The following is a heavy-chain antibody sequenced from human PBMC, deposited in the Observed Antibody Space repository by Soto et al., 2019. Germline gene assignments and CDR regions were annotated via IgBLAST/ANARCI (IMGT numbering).Heavy chain of an antibody. CDR1: GFTVSSNY. Sequence: GGSLRLSCAASGFTVSSNYMSWVRQAPGKGLEWVSVIYSGGSTYYADSVKGRFTISRDNSKNTLYLQMNSLRAEDTAVYYCARQKLGYCSSTSCYDGYYYYMDVWGKGTTVTVSS. CDR3: ARQKLGYCSSTSCYDGYYYYMDV. V-gene: IGHV3-66*04. CDR2: IYSGGST. D-gene: IGHD2-2*01. J-gene: IGHJ6*03.